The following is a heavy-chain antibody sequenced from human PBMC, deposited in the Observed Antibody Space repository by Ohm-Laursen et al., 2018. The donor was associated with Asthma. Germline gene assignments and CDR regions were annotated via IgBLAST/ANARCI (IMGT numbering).Heavy chain of an antibody. CDR3: ARSVGIYYGSGAIDS. J-gene: IGHJ4*02. CDR1: GDSFSAGPYY. Sequence: SDTLSLTCTVSGDSFSAGPYYWGWLRQVPGKGLEWIGYIDYGGSSFKNPSLESRITISVVTSKNQVSLRLRSVTAADTAVYYCARSVGIYYGSGAIDSWGLGTLVTVSS. CDR2: IDYGGSS. D-gene: IGHD3-16*01. V-gene: IGHV4-31*03.